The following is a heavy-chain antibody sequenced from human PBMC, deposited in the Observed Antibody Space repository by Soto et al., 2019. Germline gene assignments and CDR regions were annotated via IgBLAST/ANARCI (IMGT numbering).Heavy chain of an antibody. CDR1: GFSLSTSGMR. D-gene: IGHD6-13*01. Sequence: SGPTLVNPTQTLTLTCTFSGFSLSTSGMRVSWIRQPPGKALEWLARIDWDDDKFYSTSLKTRLTISKDTPKNQVVLTMTNMDPVDTATYYCARIGQQLAPGSFDIWGQGTMVTVSS. J-gene: IGHJ3*02. V-gene: IGHV2-70*04. CDR2: IDWDDDK. CDR3: ARIGQQLAPGSFDI.